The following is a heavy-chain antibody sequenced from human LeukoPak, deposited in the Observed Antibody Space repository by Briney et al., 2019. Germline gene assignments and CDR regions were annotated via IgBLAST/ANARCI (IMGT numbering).Heavy chain of an antibody. J-gene: IGHJ4*02. CDR1: GGSISSSSYY. CDR2: IYYSGST. Sequence: SETLSLTCTVSGGSISSSSYYWGWIRQPPGEGLEWIGSIYYSGSTYYNPSLKSRVTISVDTSKNQFSLRLSSVTAADTAVYYCASDLWSGYSDFDCWGQGTLVTVSS. V-gene: IGHV4-39*01. D-gene: IGHD3-3*01. CDR3: ASDLWSGYSDFDC.